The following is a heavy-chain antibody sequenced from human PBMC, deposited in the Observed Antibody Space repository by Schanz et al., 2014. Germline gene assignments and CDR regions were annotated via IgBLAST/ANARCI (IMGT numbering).Heavy chain of an antibody. Sequence: QVQLVESGGGLVKPGGSLRLSCAASGFTFSDYYMSWIRQAPGKGLEWVSYISSSSSTIYYADSVKGRFTISRDNAKNSLYLQMNSLRAEDTALYYCAKDGIMVQGVIWERYFDSWGQGTLVTVSS. J-gene: IGHJ4*02. CDR3: AKDGIMVQGVIWERYFDS. V-gene: IGHV3-11*01. CDR1: GFTFSDYY. D-gene: IGHD3-10*01. CDR2: ISSSSSTI.